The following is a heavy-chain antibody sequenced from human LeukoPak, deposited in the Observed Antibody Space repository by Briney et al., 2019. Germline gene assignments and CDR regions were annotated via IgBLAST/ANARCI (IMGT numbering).Heavy chain of an antibody. J-gene: IGHJ5*02. V-gene: IGHV1-18*01. CDR3: AREGPRIRWFDP. Sequence: ASVKVSCKASGYTFTSYGISWVRQPPGQGLELMGWISGYNGDTKYAQNFQGRVAMTTDTSTSTAYMELRSLRSDDTAVYYCAREGPRIRWFDPWGQGTLVTVSS. CDR1: GYTFTSYG. CDR2: ISGYNGDT.